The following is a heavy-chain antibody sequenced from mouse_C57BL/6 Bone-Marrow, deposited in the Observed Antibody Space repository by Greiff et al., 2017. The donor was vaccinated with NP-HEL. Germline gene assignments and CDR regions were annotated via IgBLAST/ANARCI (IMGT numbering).Heavy chain of an antibody. J-gene: IGHJ1*03. D-gene: IGHD1-1*01. V-gene: IGHV1-69*01. CDR1: GYTFTSYW. CDR2: IDPSDSYT. CDR3: ARDPIYYYGSSLSYWYFDV. Sequence: VQLQQPGAELVMPGASVKLSCKASGYTFTSYWMHWVKQRPGQGLVWIGEIDPSDSYTNYNQKFKGKSTLTVDKSSSTAYMQLSSLTSEDSAVYYCARDPIYYYGSSLSYWYFDVWGTGTTVTVSS.